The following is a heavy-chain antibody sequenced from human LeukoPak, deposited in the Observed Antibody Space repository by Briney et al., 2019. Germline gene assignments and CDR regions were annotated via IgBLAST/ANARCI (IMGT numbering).Heavy chain of an antibody. CDR3: ASGGYSGYAFDY. Sequence: PSETLSLTCTVSGGSISSFYWSWIRQPPGKGLQWIGYIYYSGITRYNPSLKSRVTISVDTSKNQLSLKLSSVTAADTAVYYCASGGYSGYAFDYWGQGILVTVSS. V-gene: IGHV4-59*01. CDR1: GGSISSFY. J-gene: IGHJ4*02. D-gene: IGHD5-12*01. CDR2: IYYSGIT.